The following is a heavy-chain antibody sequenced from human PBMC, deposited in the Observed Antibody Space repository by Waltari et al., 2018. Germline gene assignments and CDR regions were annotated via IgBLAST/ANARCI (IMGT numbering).Heavy chain of an antibody. D-gene: IGHD3-10*01. CDR2: IYHSGST. Sequence: QVQLQESGPGLVKPSGTLSLTCAVSGDSISSSNWWSWVRQPPGKGLEWIGEIYHSGSTNYNPSLKSRVTISVDKSKNQFSLKLSSVTAADTAVYYCARDLDYGSGSFTFGYGMDVWGQGTTVTVSS. V-gene: IGHV4-4*02. J-gene: IGHJ6*02. CDR1: GDSISSSNW. CDR3: ARDLDYGSGSFTFGYGMDV.